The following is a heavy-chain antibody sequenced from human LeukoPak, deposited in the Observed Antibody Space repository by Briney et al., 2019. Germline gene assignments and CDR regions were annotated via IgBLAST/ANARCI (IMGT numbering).Heavy chain of an antibody. V-gene: IGHV3-30*03. Sequence: GGSLRLSCAASGFSFSSYGMHWVRQAPGKGLEWVAVISYDGSTKYYADSVNVRFTISRDNYKNTLYLQMNSLRPEDTAVYYCARPPTVTPFSAEYFQHWGQGTLVTVSS. CDR3: ARPPTVTPFSAEYFQH. J-gene: IGHJ1*01. CDR2: ISYDGSTK. CDR1: GFSFSSYG. D-gene: IGHD4-17*01.